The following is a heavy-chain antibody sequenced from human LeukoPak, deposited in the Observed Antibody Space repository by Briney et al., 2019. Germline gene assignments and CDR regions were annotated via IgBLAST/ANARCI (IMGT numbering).Heavy chain of an antibody. CDR3: ARLAAAAGTGLDP. J-gene: IGHJ5*02. CDR2: IYYSGST. Sequence: SETLSLTCTVSGGPISSSSCYWGWIRQPPGKGLEWIGSIYYSGSTYYNPSLKSRVTISVDTSKNQFSLKLSSVTAADTAVYYCARLAAAAGTGLDPWGQGTLVTVSS. V-gene: IGHV4-39*01. D-gene: IGHD6-13*01. CDR1: GGPISSSSCY.